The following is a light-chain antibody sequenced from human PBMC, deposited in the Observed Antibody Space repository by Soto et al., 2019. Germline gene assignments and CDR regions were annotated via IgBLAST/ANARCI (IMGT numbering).Light chain of an antibody. CDR3: SSYTCSSTVV. V-gene: IGLV2-14*01. CDR2: DVS. J-gene: IGLJ2*01. Sequence: QSALTQPASVSGSPGQSLTISCTGTSSDVGGYNYVSWYQQHPGKAPKLMIYDVSNRPSGVSNRFSGSKSGNTASLTISGLQAEDEADYYCSSYTCSSTVVFGGGTKVTVL. CDR1: SSDVGGYNY.